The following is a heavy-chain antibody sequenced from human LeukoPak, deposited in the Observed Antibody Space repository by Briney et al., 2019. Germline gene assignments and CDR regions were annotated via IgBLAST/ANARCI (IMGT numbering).Heavy chain of an antibody. D-gene: IGHD6-19*01. CDR1: GGSFSGYY. CDR3: ARPKSVAGPFDY. Sequence: NPSETLSLTCAAYGGSFSGYYWSWIRQPPGKGLEWIGEINHSGSTNYNPSLKNRVTISADTSTNQFSLKLSSVTAADTAVYYCARPKSVAGPFDYWGQGTLVTVSS. J-gene: IGHJ4*02. V-gene: IGHV4-34*01. CDR2: INHSGST.